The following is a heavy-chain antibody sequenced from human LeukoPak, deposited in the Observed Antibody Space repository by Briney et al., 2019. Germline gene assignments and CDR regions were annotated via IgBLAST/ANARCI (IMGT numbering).Heavy chain of an antibody. J-gene: IGHJ3*02. D-gene: IGHD6-19*01. V-gene: IGHV3-7*01. CDR3: AREMYAGWYFAFDI. Sequence: PGGSLRLSCAASGLTFNNYWMSWVRQAPGKGLEWVANIKQDGSVKQYVGPVEGRFTISRDNAKNSLYLQMSSLRAEDTAVYYCAREMYAGWYFAFDIWGQGTMVTVSS. CDR2: IKQDGSVK. CDR1: GLTFNNYW.